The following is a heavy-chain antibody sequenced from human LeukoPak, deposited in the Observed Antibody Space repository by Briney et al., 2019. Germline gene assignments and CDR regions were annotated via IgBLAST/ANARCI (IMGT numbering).Heavy chain of an antibody. V-gene: IGHV3-23*01. CDR1: GSTFSSYA. CDR2: ISGSGGST. D-gene: IGHD3-22*01. Sequence: GGSLRLSCAASGSTFSSYAMNWVRQAPGKGLEWVSAISGSGGSTYYADSVKGRFTISRDNSKNTLFLQMNSLRAEDTAVYYCASHLGDYYDSRGAYYFDYWGQGTLVTVSS. CDR3: ASHLGDYYDSRGAYYFDY. J-gene: IGHJ4*02.